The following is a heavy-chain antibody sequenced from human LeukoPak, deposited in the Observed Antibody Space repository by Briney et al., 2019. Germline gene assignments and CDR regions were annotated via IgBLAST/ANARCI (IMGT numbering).Heavy chain of an antibody. V-gene: IGHV3-53*01. CDR3: ARDMSPWETRNPDAFDI. J-gene: IGHJ3*02. Sequence: GGSLRLSCAASGISVSSNYMNWVRQAPGKGLEWVSVIYSGGSTYYADSVKGRFTISRDNSKNTLYLHMNSLRAEGTAVYYCARDMSPWETRNPDAFDIWGQGTMVTVSS. CDR2: IYSGGST. D-gene: IGHD1-14*01. CDR1: GISVSSNY.